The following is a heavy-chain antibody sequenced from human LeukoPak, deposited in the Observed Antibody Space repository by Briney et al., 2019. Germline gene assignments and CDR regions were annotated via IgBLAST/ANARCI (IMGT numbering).Heavy chain of an antibody. CDR1: GFTFSSYA. V-gene: IGHV3-23*01. CDR3: AKEGYVAWPSDAFDM. J-gene: IGHJ3*02. CDR2: ISGSGPNT. Sequence: GGSLRLSCAASGFTFSSYAMNWVRQAPGKGLEWVSVISGSGPNTYYADSVKGRFTISRDNSKNTLYLQMNSLRAEDTAVYYCAKEGYVAWPSDAFDMWGQGTMVTVSS. D-gene: IGHD3-16*01.